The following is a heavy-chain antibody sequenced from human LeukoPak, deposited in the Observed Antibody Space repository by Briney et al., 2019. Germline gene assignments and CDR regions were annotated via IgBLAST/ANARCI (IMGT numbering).Heavy chain of an antibody. CDR3: ARQLRSTSCLGCLDY. V-gene: IGHV4-39*01. CDR2: IYYSGST. CDR1: GGSISSSSYY. J-gene: IGHJ4*02. Sequence: PSETLSLTCTVSGGSISSSSYYWGWIRQPPGKGLEWIGSIYYSGSTYYNPSLKSRVTISVDTSKNQFSLKLSSVTAADTAVYYCARQLRSTSCLGCLDYWGQGTLVTVSS. D-gene: IGHD2-2*01.